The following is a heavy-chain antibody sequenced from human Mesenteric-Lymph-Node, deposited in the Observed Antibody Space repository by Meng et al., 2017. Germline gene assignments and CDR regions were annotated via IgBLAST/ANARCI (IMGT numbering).Heavy chain of an antibody. J-gene: IGHJ3*02. V-gene: IGHV3-21*01. D-gene: IGHD2-15*01. CDR3: ARERRVRWRAFDI. CDR1: GFTFSSYA. Sequence: GESLKISCAVSGFTFSSYAMTWVRQAPGKGLEWVSSISSSSSYIYYADSVKGRFTISRDNAKNSLYLQMNSLRAEDTAVYYCARERRVRWRAFDIWGQGTMVTVSS. CDR2: ISSSSSYI.